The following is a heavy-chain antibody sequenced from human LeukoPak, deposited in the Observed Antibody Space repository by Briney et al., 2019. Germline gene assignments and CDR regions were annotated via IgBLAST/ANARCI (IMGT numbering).Heavy chain of an antibody. D-gene: IGHD2-2*01. CDR2: MNHSGST. Sequence: KPSETLSLTCAVYGGSFSGYYWSWIRQPPGKGVEWVGEMNHSGSTNYNPSLQSRLTISVDTSTNQFSLKLSSVTAADTAVYYCARNPIAGGYCSSTSCYVVDYWGQGTLVTVSS. CDR1: GGSFSGYY. V-gene: IGHV4-34*01. J-gene: IGHJ4*02. CDR3: ARNPIAGGYCSSTSCYVVDY.